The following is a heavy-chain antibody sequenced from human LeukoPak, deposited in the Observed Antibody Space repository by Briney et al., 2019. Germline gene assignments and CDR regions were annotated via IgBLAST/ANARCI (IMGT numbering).Heavy chain of an antibody. J-gene: IGHJ6*03. D-gene: IGHD2-8*01. CDR3: ARSITNYYYYNMDV. CDR1: GYTFTSYG. V-gene: IGHV1-8*02. CDR2: MNPNSGNT. Sequence: ASVKVSCKASGYTFTSYGISWVRQATGQGLEWMGWMNPNSGNTGYEQKFQGRVTMTRDTSISTAYMELSSLRSEDTAVYYCARSITNYYYYNMDVWGKGTTVTVSS.